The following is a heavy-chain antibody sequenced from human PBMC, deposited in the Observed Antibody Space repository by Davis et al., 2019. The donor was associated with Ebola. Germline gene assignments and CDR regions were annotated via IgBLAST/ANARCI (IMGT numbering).Heavy chain of an antibody. CDR2: ISYDGSNK. D-gene: IGHD6-13*01. J-gene: IGHJ6*02. V-gene: IGHV3-30-3*01. Sequence: PGGSLRLSCAASGFTFSSYAMHWVRQAPGKGLEWVAVISYDGSNKYYADSVKGRFTISRDNAKNSLYLQMNSLRAEDTAVYYCARDLMSSWLNYYGMDVWGQGTTVTVSS. CDR3: ARDLMSSWLNYYGMDV. CDR1: GFTFSSYA.